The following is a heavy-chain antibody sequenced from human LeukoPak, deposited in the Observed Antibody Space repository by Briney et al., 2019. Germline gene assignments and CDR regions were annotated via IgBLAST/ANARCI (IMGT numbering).Heavy chain of an antibody. CDR2: IIPIFGTA. CDR3: ATSLSQQLIDP. J-gene: IGHJ5*02. Sequence: SVKVSCKASGGTFSSYAISWVRQAPGQGLEWMGGIIPIFGTANYAQKFQGRVTMTEDTSTDTAYMELSSLRSEDTAVYYCATSLSQQLIDPWGQGTLVTVSS. V-gene: IGHV1-69*06. CDR1: GGTFSSYA. D-gene: IGHD6-13*01.